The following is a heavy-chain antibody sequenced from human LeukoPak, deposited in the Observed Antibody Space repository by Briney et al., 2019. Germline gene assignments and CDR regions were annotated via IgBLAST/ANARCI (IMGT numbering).Heavy chain of an antibody. Sequence: GGSLRLSCAASGFTFSDYYMSWIRQAPGKGLEWVSHISGSGSTKIYADSVKGRFTISRDNSKNTLYLQMNSLRAEDTAVYYCAKVVRDRSGKYYFDYWGQGTLVTVSS. CDR2: ISGSGSTK. CDR1: GFTFSDYY. D-gene: IGHD3-10*02. CDR3: AKVVRDRSGKYYFDY. J-gene: IGHJ4*02. V-gene: IGHV3-11*04.